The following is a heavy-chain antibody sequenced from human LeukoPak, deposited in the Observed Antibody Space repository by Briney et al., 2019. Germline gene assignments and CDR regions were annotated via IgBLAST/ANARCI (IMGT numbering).Heavy chain of an antibody. D-gene: IGHD6-13*01. CDR3: ARGFGIAAAGTAFDY. CDR2: IYPGDSDT. CDR1: GYSFTSYW. V-gene: IGHV5-51*01. J-gene: IGHJ4*02. Sequence: GESLKISCKGSGYSFTSYWIGWVRQMPGKGLEWMGIIYPGDSDTRYSPSFQGQVTISADKSISTAYLQWSSLKASDTAMYYCARGFGIAAAGTAFDYWGQGTLVTVSS.